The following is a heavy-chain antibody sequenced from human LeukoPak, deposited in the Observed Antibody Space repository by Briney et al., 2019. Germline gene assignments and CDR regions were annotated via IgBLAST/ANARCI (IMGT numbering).Heavy chain of an antibody. V-gene: IGHV3-23*01. CDR1: GFTFSSYA. CDR2: ISGSGGST. Sequence: PGGSLRLSCAASGFTFSSYAMSWVRQAPGKGLEWVSAISGSGGSTYYADSVKGRFTISRDNSKNTLYLQMNSLRAEDTAVYYCAKLKRDIAVAGLYYFDYWGQGTLVTVSS. J-gene: IGHJ4*02. D-gene: IGHD6-19*01. CDR3: AKLKRDIAVAGLYYFDY.